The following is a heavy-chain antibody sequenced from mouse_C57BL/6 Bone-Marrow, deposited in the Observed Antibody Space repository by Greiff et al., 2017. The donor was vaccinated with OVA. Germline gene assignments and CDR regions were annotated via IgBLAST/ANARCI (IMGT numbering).Heavy chain of an antibody. CDR1: GFNIKDYY. D-gene: IGHD2-4*01. CDR2: IDPEDGDT. V-gene: IGHV14-1*01. J-gene: IGHJ3*01. Sequence: VQLQQSGAELVRPGASVKLSCTASGFNIKDYYMHWVKQRPEQGLEWIGRIDPEDGDTEYAPKFQGKATMTADTSSNTAYLQLSSLTSEDTAVYYCTRWGDYDKAWFAYWGQGTLVTVSA. CDR3: TRWGDYDKAWFAY.